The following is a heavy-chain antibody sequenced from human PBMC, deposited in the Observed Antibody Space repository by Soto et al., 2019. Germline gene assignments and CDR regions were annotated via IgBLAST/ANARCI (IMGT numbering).Heavy chain of an antibody. CDR1: GGSFSGYY. CDR3: ARVWGGAFEI. CDR2: INHSGST. Sequence: LSLTCAVYGGSFSGYYWTWIRQPPGTGLEWIGEINHSGSTNYNPSLKSRVTISVDTSKNQFSLKLSSVTAADTAVYYCARVWGGAFEIWGQGTMVTVSS. J-gene: IGHJ3*02. V-gene: IGHV4-34*01. D-gene: IGHD3-16*01.